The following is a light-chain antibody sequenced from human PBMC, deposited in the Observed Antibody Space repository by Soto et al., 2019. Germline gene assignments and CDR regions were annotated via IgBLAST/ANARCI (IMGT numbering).Light chain of an antibody. CDR3: QQYNNWPPDRT. J-gene: IGKJ1*01. V-gene: IGKV3-15*01. CDR1: QSVSSN. Sequence: EIVMTQSPATLSVSPGERATLSCRASQSVSSNLAWYQQKPGQAPRLLIYGASTRATGFPARFSGSGSGTEFTHTISSLQSEDFAIYFCQQYNNWPPDRTFGQGTKVEIK. CDR2: GAS.